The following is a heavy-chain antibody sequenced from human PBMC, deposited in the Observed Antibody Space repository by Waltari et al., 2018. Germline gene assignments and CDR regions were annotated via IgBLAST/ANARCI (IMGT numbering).Heavy chain of an antibody. Sequence: QVQLQESGPGLVKPSETLSLTCTVSGGSISSYYWSWIRQPPGKGLEWIGYIYYSGSTNYNPSLKSRVTISVDTSKNQFSLKLSSVTAADTAVYYCARRHNWGSYFDYWGQGTLVTVSS. CDR1: GGSISSYY. CDR2: IYYSGST. V-gene: IGHV4-59*01. D-gene: IGHD7-27*01. CDR3: ARRHNWGSYFDY. J-gene: IGHJ4*02.